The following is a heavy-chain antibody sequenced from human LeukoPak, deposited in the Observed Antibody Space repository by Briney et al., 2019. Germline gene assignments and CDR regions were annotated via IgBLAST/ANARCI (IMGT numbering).Heavy chain of an antibody. V-gene: IGHV4-38-2*01. J-gene: IGHJ3*02. CDR2: IYHSGST. CDR3: ARLNWYYYDSSGYSFGAFDI. Sequence: PSETLSLTCAVSGYSLSSGYYWGWIRQPPGKGLEWIGSIYHSGSTYYNPSLKSRVTISVDTSKNQFSLKLSSVTAADTAVYYCARLNWYYYDSSGYSFGAFDIWGQGTMVTVSS. D-gene: IGHD3-22*01. CDR1: GYSLSSGYY.